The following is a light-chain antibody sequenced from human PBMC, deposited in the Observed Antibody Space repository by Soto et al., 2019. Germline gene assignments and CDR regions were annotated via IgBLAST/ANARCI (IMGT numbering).Light chain of an antibody. J-gene: IGLJ1*01. CDR1: SSDIGGYYY. Sequence: QSVLPHPASVSWSPGHLITISCTGTSSDIGGYYYVSWYQHHPGKAPKLIIYQVTNRPSGVSHRFSGSKSGNTASLTISGLQAEDEADYYCTSYSSSSTFYVFGTGTKVTVL. V-gene: IGLV2-14*01. CDR3: TSYSSSSTFYV. CDR2: QVT.